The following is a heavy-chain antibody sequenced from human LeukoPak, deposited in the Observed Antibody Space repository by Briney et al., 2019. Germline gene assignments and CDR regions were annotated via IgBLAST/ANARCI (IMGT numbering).Heavy chain of an antibody. CDR2: MSYDGTNI. CDR3: ARDRESSSKGHFDY. D-gene: IGHD2-15*01. V-gene: IGHV3-30-3*01. CDR1: GFTFSSYA. J-gene: IGHJ4*02. Sequence: PGGSLRLSCAPSGFTFSSYAMHWVRQAPGRRPEWVAVMSYDGTNIFYSDSVKGRFTISRDNSKNTLFLQMNSLRAEDTAVYYCARDRESSSKGHFDYWGQGTLVTVSS.